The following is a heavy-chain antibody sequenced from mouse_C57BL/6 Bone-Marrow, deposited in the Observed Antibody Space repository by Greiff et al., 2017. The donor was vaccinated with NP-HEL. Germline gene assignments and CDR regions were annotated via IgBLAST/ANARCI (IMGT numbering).Heavy chain of an antibody. CDR2: INPNNGGT. CDR1: GYTFTDYY. D-gene: IGHD1-1*01. J-gene: IGHJ4*01. Sequence: VQLQQSGPELAKPGASVKISCKASGYTFTDYYMNWVKQSHGKSLEWIGDINPNNGGTSYNQKFKGKATLTVDKSSSTAYMELRSLTSEDSAVYYCALYDYDAMDYWGQGTSVTVSS. CDR3: ALYDYDAMDY. V-gene: IGHV1-26*01.